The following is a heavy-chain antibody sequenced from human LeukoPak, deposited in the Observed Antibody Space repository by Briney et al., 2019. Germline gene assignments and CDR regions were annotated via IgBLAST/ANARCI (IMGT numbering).Heavy chain of an antibody. CDR1: GYTFTSYD. CDR2: MNPNSGNT. Sequence: ASVKVSCKASGYTFTSYDINWVRQATGQGLEWMGWMNPNSGNTGYAQKFQGRVTMTRNTSISTAYMELSSLRSEDTAVYYCARAVRWLQQYNWFDPWGQGTLVTVSS. V-gene: IGHV1-8*01. J-gene: IGHJ5*02. CDR3: ARAVRWLQQYNWFDP. D-gene: IGHD5-24*01.